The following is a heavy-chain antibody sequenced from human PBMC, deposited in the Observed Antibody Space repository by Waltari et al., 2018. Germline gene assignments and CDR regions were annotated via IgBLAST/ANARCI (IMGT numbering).Heavy chain of an antibody. V-gene: IGHV3-74*01. CDR2: INIDESGT. CDR3: ARSCGLRCHWFDP. D-gene: IGHD4-17*01. CDR1: GFTFPRYW. J-gene: IGHJ5*02. Sequence: EVQLVESGGGLVPPGGSLRLSCAASGFTFPRYWMHWVRQAPGKGLVWVSRINIDESGTSYADSVKGRFTISRDNTKNTLYLQMNSLRAEDTAVYYCARSCGLRCHWFDPWGQGTLVTVSS.